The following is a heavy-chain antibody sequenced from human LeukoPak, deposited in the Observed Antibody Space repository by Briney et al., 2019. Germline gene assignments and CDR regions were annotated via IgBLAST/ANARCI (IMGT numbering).Heavy chain of an antibody. V-gene: IGHV3-74*01. CDR2: IASDGSST. CDR3: ARGRPHGNDY. CDR1: GVTFSSYW. Sequence: GGSLRLSCAASGVTFSSYWMNWVRHAPGKGLVWVSRIASDGSSTTYADSVKGRSSISRDNAKNTLYLQMNSLRVEDTAVYYCARGRPHGNDYWGQGTLVTVSS. D-gene: IGHD4-23*01. J-gene: IGHJ4*02.